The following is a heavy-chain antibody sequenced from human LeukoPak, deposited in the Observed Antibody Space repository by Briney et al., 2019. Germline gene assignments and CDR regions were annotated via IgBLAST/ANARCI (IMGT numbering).Heavy chain of an antibody. CDR2: VKGDGVTT. Sequence: GGSLRLSCAASGFTFNAYAIHWGRQAPGKGLEWVSLVKGDGVTTDYANSVKGRFTVSRDNSTNSLYLQMSNLRTEDTALYYCVRDTGSGWDFDYWGQGTLVTVSS. CDR1: GFTFNAYA. V-gene: IGHV3-43*02. J-gene: IGHJ4*02. CDR3: VRDTGSGWDFDY. D-gene: IGHD6-19*01.